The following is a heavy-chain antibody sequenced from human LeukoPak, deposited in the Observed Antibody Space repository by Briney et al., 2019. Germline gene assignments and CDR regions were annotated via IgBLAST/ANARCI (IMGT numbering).Heavy chain of an antibody. Sequence: GASVKVSCKASGGTFSSYAISWVRQAPGQGLEWMGGIIPIFGTANYAQKFQGRVTITADKSTSTAYMELSSLRSEDTAVYYCARASEYNYDFWGGYYMPYWGQGTLVTVSS. CDR1: GGTFSSYA. CDR2: IIPIFGTA. CDR3: ARASEYNYDFWGGYYMPY. V-gene: IGHV1-69*06. J-gene: IGHJ4*02. D-gene: IGHD3-3*01.